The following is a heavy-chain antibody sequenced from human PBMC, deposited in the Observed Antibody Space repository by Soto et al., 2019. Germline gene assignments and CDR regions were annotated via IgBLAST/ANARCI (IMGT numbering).Heavy chain of an antibody. CDR3: ARGVVVMRGGMDV. CDR2: IYYSGST. Sequence: SETLSLTCTVSGGSISSYYWSWIRQPPGKGLEWIGYIYYSGSTNYNPSLKSRVTISVDTSKNQFSLKLSSVTAADTAVYYCARGVVVMRGGMDVWGQGTTVTVSS. V-gene: IGHV4-59*01. D-gene: IGHD3-22*01. J-gene: IGHJ6*02. CDR1: GGSISSYY.